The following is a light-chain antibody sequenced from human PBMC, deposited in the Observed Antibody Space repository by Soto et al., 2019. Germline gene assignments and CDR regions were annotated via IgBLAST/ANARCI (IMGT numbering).Light chain of an antibody. CDR2: KAS. J-gene: IGKJ2*02. CDR3: QQYNSYSGT. Sequence: DIQMTQSPSTLSASVGDRVTITCRASQSISSWLAWYQQKPGKAPKLLIYKASSLASGVPSRFSGRGSGTEFTLTICSLQPDDFAPYYCQQYNSYSGTFGQGTKLEIK. V-gene: IGKV1-5*03. CDR1: QSISSW.